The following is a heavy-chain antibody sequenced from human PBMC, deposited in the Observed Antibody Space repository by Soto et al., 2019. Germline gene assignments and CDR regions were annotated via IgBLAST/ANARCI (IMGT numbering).Heavy chain of an antibody. Sequence: GGSLRLSCAASGFTFSSYAMSWVRQAPGKGLEWVSAISGSGGSTYYADSVKGRFTISRDNSKNTLYLQMNSLRAEDTAVYYCAKSDRGYSYRALDYWGQGTLVTVSS. CDR1: GFTFSSYA. D-gene: IGHD5-18*01. CDR3: AKSDRGYSYRALDY. CDR2: ISGSGGST. J-gene: IGHJ4*02. V-gene: IGHV3-23*01.